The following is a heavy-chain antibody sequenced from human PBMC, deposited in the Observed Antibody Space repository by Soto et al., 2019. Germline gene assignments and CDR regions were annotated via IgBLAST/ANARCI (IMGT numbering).Heavy chain of an antibody. CDR3: VSEVGLINFDS. CDR2: ISYDGSSK. V-gene: IGHV3-30*04. CDR1: GFTFSSHA. D-gene: IGHD1-26*01. J-gene: IGHJ4*02. Sequence: QVQLVESGGGVVQPERSLRLSCAASGFTFSSHAMHWVRQAPGKGLEWVTFISYDGSSKFYADSVKGRFTISRDNSKNTLYLQMNSLRAEDTAVYYCVSEVGLINFDSWGQGILVTVSS.